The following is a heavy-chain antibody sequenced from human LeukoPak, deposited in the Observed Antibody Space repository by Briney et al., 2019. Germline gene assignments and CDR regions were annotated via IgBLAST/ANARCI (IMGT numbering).Heavy chain of an antibody. D-gene: IGHD6-19*01. CDR2: ISSSSSYI. Sequence: GGSLRLSCAASGFTFSNYWMHWVRQAPGKGLEWVSSISSSSSYIYYADSVKGRFTISRDNAKNSLYLQMNSLRAEDTAVYYCARDPSGWYLGDAFDIWGQGTMVTVSS. J-gene: IGHJ3*02. CDR1: GFTFSNYW. V-gene: IGHV3-21*01. CDR3: ARDPSGWYLGDAFDI.